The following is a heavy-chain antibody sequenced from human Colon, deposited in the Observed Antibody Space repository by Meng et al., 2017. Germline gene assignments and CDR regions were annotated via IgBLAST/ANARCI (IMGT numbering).Heavy chain of an antibody. CDR2: IYYTGST. Sequence: QVQLPASGPGLVRPLETLSLTCTVSGGSVSSGSYYWSWIRQPPGKGLEWIGYIYYTGSTNYNPSLKSRVTISVDTSKNQFSLKLSSVTAADTAVYYCARGPLDYWGQGTLVTVSS. CDR1: GGSVSSGSYY. J-gene: IGHJ4*02. CDR3: ARGPLDY. V-gene: IGHV4-61*01.